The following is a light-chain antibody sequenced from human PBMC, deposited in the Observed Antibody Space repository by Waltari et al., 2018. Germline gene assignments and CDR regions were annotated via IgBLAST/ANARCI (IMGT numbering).Light chain of an antibody. CDR1: QSVLFRSNSKNH. CDR3: QQFYTTPPT. CDR2: WAS. J-gene: IGKJ1*01. Sequence: DIVMTQSPDSLAVSLGERAPINCKSSQSVLFRSNSKNHLAWYQQKPGQPPKLLIYWASTRESGVPDRFSGSGSGTDFTLTISSLQAEDVAVYYCQQFYTTPPTFGQGTKVEIK. V-gene: IGKV4-1*01.